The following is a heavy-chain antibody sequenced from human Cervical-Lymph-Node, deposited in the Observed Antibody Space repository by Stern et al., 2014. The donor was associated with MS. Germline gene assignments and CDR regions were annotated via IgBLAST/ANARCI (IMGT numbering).Heavy chain of an antibody. CDR2: ISYDGRDK. CDR1: GFVFRRYA. Sequence: MQLVESGGGVVQPGRSLRLSCAASGFVFRRYALHWVRQAPGKGLECVALISYDGRDKYYTDSVKGRFTVSRDNSNNTVDLEMNSLRLEDTAVYYCAKGGSGSYLDWGQGSLVTVSS. D-gene: IGHD1-26*01. CDR3: AKGGSGSYLD. V-gene: IGHV3-30*04. J-gene: IGHJ4*02.